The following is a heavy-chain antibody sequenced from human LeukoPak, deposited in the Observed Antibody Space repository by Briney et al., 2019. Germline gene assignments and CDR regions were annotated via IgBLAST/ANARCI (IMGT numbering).Heavy chain of an antibody. D-gene: IGHD3-22*01. CDR1: GGSFSGYY. CDR2: INHSGST. Sequence: SETLSLTCAVYGGSFSGYYWSWIRQPPGKGLEWIGEINHSGSTNYNPSLKSRVTISVDTSKNQFSLKLSPVTAADTAVYYCARGPHTGVNYYDSSGYYYWGQGTLVTVSS. V-gene: IGHV4-34*01. J-gene: IGHJ4*02. CDR3: ARGPHTGVNYYDSSGYYY.